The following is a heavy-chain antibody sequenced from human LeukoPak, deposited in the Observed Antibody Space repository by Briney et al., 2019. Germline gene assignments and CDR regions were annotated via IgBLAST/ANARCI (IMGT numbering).Heavy chain of an antibody. V-gene: IGHV3-21*01. Sequence: GGSLRLSCVVSGFTFSTFTMNWVRQAPGKGLEWVSCISSSSSYIYYADSVKGRFTISRDNAKNSLYLQMNSLRAEDTAVYYCARVWTGQWPPHYYYMDVWGQGTTVTISS. J-gene: IGHJ6*03. CDR2: ISSSSSYI. CDR3: ARVWTGQWPPHYYYMDV. CDR1: GFTFSTFT. D-gene: IGHD6-19*01.